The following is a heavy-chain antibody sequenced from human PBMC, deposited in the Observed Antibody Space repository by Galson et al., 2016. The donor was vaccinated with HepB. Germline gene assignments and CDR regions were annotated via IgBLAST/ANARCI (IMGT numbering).Heavy chain of an antibody. Sequence: LRLSCAGSGFTFRSYGIHWVRQAPGKGLEWVAVISYDGTNKYYADSLKGRFTISRDNSKNTLYLQMISLRAEDTAVYYCAKDAILACGTGCYADYWGQGTLVTVSS. CDR1: GFTFRSYG. CDR2: ISYDGTNK. J-gene: IGHJ4*02. V-gene: IGHV3-30*18. CDR3: AKDAILACGTGCYADY. D-gene: IGHD2-2*01.